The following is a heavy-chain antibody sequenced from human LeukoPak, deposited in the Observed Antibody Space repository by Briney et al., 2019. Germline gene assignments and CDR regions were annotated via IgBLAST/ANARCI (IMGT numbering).Heavy chain of an antibody. CDR1: GGSISSSNW. CDR3: ARYRATVVYYYYYYMDV. CDR2: INHSGST. J-gene: IGHJ6*03. V-gene: IGHV4-4*02. D-gene: IGHD4-23*01. Sequence: KTSGTLSLTCAVSGGSISSSNWWSWVRQPPGKGLEWIGEINHSGSTNYNPSLKSRVTISVDTSKNQFSLKLSSVTAADTAVYYCARYRATVVYYYYYYMDVWGKGTTVTVSS.